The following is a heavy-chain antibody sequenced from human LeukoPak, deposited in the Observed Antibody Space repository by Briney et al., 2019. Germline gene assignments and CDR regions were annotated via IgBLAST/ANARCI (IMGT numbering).Heavy chain of an antibody. D-gene: IGHD3-22*01. J-gene: IGHJ4*02. CDR2: IIPIFGTA. Sequence: SVKVSCRASGGTFSSYAISWVRQAPGQGLEWMGGIIPIFGTANYAQKFQGRVTITADESTSTAYMELSSLRSEDTAVYYCARSWYYYDSSGSLDYWGQGTLVTVSS. CDR1: GGTFSSYA. CDR3: ARSWYYYDSSGSLDY. V-gene: IGHV1-69*13.